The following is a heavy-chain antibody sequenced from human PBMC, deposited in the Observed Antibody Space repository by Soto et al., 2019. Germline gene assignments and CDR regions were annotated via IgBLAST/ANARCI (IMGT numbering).Heavy chain of an antibody. CDR2: ITGSGDYA. V-gene: IGHV3-23*01. CDR3: TKDPNGDYVGAFDF. CDR1: RFIFRNFA. D-gene: IGHD4-17*01. J-gene: IGHJ4*03. Sequence: GGSLRLSCAASRFIFRNFAMTWVRQAPGQGLEWVSSITGSGDYASYADTVRGRFTISRDNSESTLYLEMNSLRPEDTATYYCTKDPNGDYVGAFDFWGQGILVTVSS.